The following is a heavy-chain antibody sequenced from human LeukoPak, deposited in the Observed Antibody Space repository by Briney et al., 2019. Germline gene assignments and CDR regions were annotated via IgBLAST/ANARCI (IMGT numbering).Heavy chain of an antibody. CDR2: IWYDGSNK. CDR1: GFTFSSYG. V-gene: IGHV3-33*01. CDR3: ARARGVSTGYRPIDY. J-gene: IGHJ4*02. D-gene: IGHD3-22*01. Sequence: GGSLRLSCVVSGFTFSSYGMHWVRQGPGKGLEWVAVIWYDGSNKHYAESVKGRFSISRDNSKSTLYLQMNSLRAEDTAVYYCARARGVSTGYRPIDYWGQGTLVTVSS.